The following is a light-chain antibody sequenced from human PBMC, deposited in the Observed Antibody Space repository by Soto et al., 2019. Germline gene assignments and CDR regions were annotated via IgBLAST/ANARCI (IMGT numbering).Light chain of an antibody. CDR2: QNS. Sequence: SYELTQPPSVSVAPGQTARIACGGNIIGTKSVHWYQQKPGQAPLLVVYQNSDRPSGIPERFSGSNSGNTATLTISRVEDGDEADYFCQVWDSDTYHVIFGGGTKLTVL. J-gene: IGLJ2*01. CDR1: IIGTKS. V-gene: IGLV3-21*02. CDR3: QVWDSDTYHVI.